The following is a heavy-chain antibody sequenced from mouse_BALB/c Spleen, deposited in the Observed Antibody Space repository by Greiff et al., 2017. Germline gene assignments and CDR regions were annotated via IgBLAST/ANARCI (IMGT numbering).Heavy chain of an antibody. V-gene: IGHV5-17*02. CDR3: ARSGTGTLFDY. Sequence: LVESGGGLVQPGGSRKLSCAASGFTFSRFGMHWVRQAPEKGLEWVAYISSGSSTIYYADTVKGRFTISRDNPKNTLFLHMTSLRSEDTAMYYCARSGTGTLFDYWGQGTTLTVSS. CDR2: ISSGSSTI. D-gene: IGHD4-1*01. J-gene: IGHJ2*01. CDR1: GFTFSRFG.